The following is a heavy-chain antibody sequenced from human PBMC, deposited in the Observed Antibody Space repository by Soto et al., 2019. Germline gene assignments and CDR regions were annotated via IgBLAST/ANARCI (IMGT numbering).Heavy chain of an antibody. CDR3: ARHFVPRSGGKRRDWFDP. CDR1: GGSISSSSYY. Sequence: PSETLSLTCTVSGGSISSSSYYWGWIRQPPEKGLEWIGSIYYSGSTYYNPSLKSRVTISVDTSKNQFSLKLSSVTAADTAVYYCARHFVPRSGGKRRDWFDPWGQGTLVTVSS. J-gene: IGHJ5*02. V-gene: IGHV4-39*01. CDR2: IYYSGST. D-gene: IGHD2-15*01.